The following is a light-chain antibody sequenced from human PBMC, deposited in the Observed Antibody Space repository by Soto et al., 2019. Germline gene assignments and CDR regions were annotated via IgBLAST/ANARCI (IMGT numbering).Light chain of an antibody. CDR2: AAS. Sequence: DIQLTQSPSFLSASVGDRVTITCRASQGISSYLAWYQQKPGKAPKLLIYAASTLQSGVPSRFSGSGSGTEFTLTISSLQPEDFATYYCQQLNSYPSVFGQGTKVEIK. CDR1: QGISSY. CDR3: QQLNSYPSV. J-gene: IGKJ1*01. V-gene: IGKV1-9*01.